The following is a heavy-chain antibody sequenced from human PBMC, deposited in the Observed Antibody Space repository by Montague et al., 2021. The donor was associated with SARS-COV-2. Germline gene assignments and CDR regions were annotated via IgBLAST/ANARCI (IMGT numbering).Heavy chain of an antibody. CDR3: ARVASYYYGMDV. Sequence: SLRLSCAASGFTFSSYGMHWVRQAPDKGLEWVAVIWYDGSNKYYADSVKGRFTISRDNSKNTLYLQMNSLRAEDTAVYYCARVASYYYGMDVWGQGTTVTVSS. V-gene: IGHV3-33*01. J-gene: IGHJ6*02. CDR2: IWYDGSNK. CDR1: GFTFSSYG.